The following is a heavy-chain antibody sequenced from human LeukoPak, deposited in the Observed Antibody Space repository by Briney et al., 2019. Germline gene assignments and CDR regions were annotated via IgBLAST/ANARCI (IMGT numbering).Heavy chain of an antibody. Sequence: HPGGSLRLSCAVSGFTFSSYWMSWVRQAPGKGLEWVANIKQDGSEKYYVDSVKGRFTISRDNAKNSLYLQMNSLRAEDTAVYYCAIDNFGVVITPGYWGQGTLVTVSS. V-gene: IGHV3-7*01. D-gene: IGHD3-3*01. CDR3: AIDNFGVVITPGY. J-gene: IGHJ4*02. CDR2: IKQDGSEK. CDR1: GFTFSSYW.